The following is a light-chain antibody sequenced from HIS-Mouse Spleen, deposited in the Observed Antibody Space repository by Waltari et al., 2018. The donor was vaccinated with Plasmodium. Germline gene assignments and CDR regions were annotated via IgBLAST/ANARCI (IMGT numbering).Light chain of an antibody. CDR1: SSDGGGYNY. Sequence: QSALTQPPSASGSPGQSVTIPCTGTSSDGGGYNYVSWYQQHPGKAPKLMIYEVSKRPSGVPERFSGSKSGNTASLTVSGLQAEDEADYYCSSYAGSNNLVFGGGTKLTVL. V-gene: IGLV2-8*01. CDR3: SSYAGSNNLV. J-gene: IGLJ2*01. CDR2: EVS.